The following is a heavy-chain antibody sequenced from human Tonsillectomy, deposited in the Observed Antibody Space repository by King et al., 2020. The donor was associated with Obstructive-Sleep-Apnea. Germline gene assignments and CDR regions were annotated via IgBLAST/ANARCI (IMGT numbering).Heavy chain of an antibody. V-gene: IGHV3-64*01. CDR2: ISGNGGST. J-gene: IGHJ4*02. CDR3: ARVARTGRSYQG. D-gene: IGHD1-26*01. CDR1: GFTFSSYA. Sequence: VQLVESGGGLVQPGGSLRLSCAASGFTFSSYAMHWVRQAPGKGLEYVSAISGNGGSTYYANSVKGRFTISRDNSKNTLYLQMGSLRTEDMAVYYCARVARTGRSYQGWGQGTLVTVSS.